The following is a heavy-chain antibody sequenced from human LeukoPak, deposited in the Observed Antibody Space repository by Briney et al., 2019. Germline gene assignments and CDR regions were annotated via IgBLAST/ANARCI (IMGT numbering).Heavy chain of an antibody. CDR2: ISSGSDYI. V-gene: IGHV3-21*01. Sequence: ISSGSDYIYYTDSVQGRFTISRDNAKNSLYLQMNSLRAEDTAVYYCVREEHQLLGRGYFDHWGQGTLVTVSS. CDR3: VREEHQLLGRGYFDH. J-gene: IGHJ4*02. D-gene: IGHD2-2*01.